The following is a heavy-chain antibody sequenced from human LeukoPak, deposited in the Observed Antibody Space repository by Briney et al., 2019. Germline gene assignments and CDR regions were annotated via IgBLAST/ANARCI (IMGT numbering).Heavy chain of an antibody. J-gene: IGHJ4*02. V-gene: IGHV1-2*04. D-gene: IGHD3-22*01. CDR2: INPNSGGT. Sequence: GASVKVSCKASGYTFTGYYMRWVRQAPGQGLEWMGWINPNSGGTNYAQKFQGWVTMTRDTSISTAYMELSRLRSDDTAVYYCARGGGYDSSGYPHYWGQGTLVTVSS. CDR3: ARGGGYDSSGYPHY. CDR1: GYTFTGYY.